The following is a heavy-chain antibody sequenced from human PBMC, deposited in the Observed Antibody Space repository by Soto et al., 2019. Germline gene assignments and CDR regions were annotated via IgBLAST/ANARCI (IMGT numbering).Heavy chain of an antibody. CDR2: IYYSGST. J-gene: IGHJ6*03. Sequence: QVQLQESGPGLVKPSETLSLTCTVSGGSISSYYWCWIRQPPGKGLEWIGYIYYSGSTNYNPSLNSRVTISVDTSKNQFSLKLSSVTAADTAVYYCARGIVVVPASIYEYYYYYDMDVWGKGTTVTVSS. V-gene: IGHV4-59*01. CDR1: GGSISSYY. D-gene: IGHD2-2*01. CDR3: ARGIVVVPASIYEYYYYYDMDV.